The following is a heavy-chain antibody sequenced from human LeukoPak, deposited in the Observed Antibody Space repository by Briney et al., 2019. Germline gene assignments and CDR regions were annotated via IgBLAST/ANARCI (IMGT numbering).Heavy chain of an antibody. CDR3: ARHERIQLWLRIDY. V-gene: IGHV5-10-1*01. J-gene: IGHJ4*02. Sequence: GESLKISCQGSGFSFTNYWIGWVRQMPGKGLEWMGRIDPSDSYTNYSPSFQGHVTISADKSISTAYLQWSSLKASDTAMYYCARHERIQLWLRIDYWGQGTLVTVSS. CDR1: GFSFTNYW. CDR2: IDPSDSYT. D-gene: IGHD5-18*01.